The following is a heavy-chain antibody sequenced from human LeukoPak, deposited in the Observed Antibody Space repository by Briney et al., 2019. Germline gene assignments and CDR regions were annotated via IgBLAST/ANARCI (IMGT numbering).Heavy chain of an antibody. J-gene: IGHJ4*02. V-gene: IGHV4-59*01. CDR1: GGSISSYY. Sequence: SETLSLTCTVSGGSISSYYWSWIRQPPGKGLEWIGYIYYSASTNYNPSLKSRVTISVDTSKNQFSLKLRSVTAADTAVYYCARGGLRLGELSLFHFDYWGQGTLVTVSS. D-gene: IGHD3-16*02. CDR2: IYYSAST. CDR3: ARGGLRLGELSLFHFDY.